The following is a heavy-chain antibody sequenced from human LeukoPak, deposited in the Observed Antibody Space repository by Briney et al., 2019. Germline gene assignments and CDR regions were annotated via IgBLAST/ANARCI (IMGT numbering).Heavy chain of an antibody. CDR2: IRNKANSYST. Sequence: PGGSLRLSCAASGFTFSSHYMDWVRQAPGKGLEWVARIRNKANSYSTEYAASVKGRFTISRDDSKNSLDLQMNSLKTEDTAVYYCARVGIIMFRVVDYWGQGTLVTVSS. CDR1: GFTFSSHY. V-gene: IGHV3-72*01. J-gene: IGHJ4*02. D-gene: IGHD3-10*01. CDR3: ARVGIIMFRVVDY.